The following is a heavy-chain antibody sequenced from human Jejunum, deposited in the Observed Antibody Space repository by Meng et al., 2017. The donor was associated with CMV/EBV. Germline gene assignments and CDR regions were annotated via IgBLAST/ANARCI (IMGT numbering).Heavy chain of an antibody. J-gene: IGHJ4*02. CDR2: VRGSDDTT. CDR1: GFTFSSFA. D-gene: IGHD5-18*01. V-gene: IGHV3-23*01. CDR3: AKSLVDTGMDLDS. Sequence: SGFTFSSFAMSLVRQAPGMGLEWVSTVRGSDDTTYYADSVKGRFTISRDNSKNTVYLQMNSLRAEDTAVYYCAKSLVDTGMDLDSWGQGTLVTVSS.